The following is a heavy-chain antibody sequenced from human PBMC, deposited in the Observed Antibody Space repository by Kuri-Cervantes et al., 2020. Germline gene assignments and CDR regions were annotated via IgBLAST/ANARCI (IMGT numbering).Heavy chain of an antibody. CDR3: ARGGDGYSIDDY. V-gene: IGHV3-21*01. CDR1: GFTFSSYS. CDR2: ISSSSSYI. Sequence: GGSLRLSCAASGFTFSSYSMNWVRQAPGKGLEWVSSISSSSSYIYYADSVKGRFTISRDNAKNSLYLQMNSLRAEDTAVYYCARGGDGYSIDDYWGQGTLVTVSS. D-gene: IGHD5-24*01. J-gene: IGHJ4*02.